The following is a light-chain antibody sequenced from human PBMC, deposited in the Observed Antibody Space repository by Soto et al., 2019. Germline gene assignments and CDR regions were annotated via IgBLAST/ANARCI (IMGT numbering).Light chain of an antibody. V-gene: IGKV4-1*01. Sequence: DIVMTQSPDSLAVSLGERATINCKSSRTVLYSSNNRDYLAWYPHKPGQPPKLLINWASYRKSGVHDRFSGAGSGPYFPLTLSSLQAEDVAVYYCQQYYGTPLTFGGGTMVEIK. J-gene: IGKJ4*01. CDR1: RTVLYSSNNRDY. CDR2: WAS. CDR3: QQYYGTPLT.